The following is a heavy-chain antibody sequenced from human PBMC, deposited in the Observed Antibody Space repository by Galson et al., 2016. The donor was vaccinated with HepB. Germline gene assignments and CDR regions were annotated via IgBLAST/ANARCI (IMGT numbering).Heavy chain of an antibody. CDR1: GFTFLSYS. V-gene: IGHV3-48*02. CDR3: VRNFDS. CDR2: IRSRSDTI. J-gene: IGHJ4*02. Sequence: SLRLSCAASGFTFLSYSINWVRQAPGKGLEWISYIRSRSDTIYYADSVNGRFTISRDNAKQLVYLQMDSLRDEDTAVYYCVRNFDSWGQGTLVIVSS.